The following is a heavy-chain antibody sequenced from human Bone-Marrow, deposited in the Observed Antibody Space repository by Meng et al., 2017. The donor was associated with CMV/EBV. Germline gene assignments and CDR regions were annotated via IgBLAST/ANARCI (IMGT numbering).Heavy chain of an antibody. CDR3: ARRSLGYCSSTSCYTPTCFDY. V-gene: IGHV4-34*01. CDR1: GGSFSGYY. Sequence: SETLSLTCAVYGGSFSGYYWSWIRQPPGKGLEWIGEINHSGSTNYNPSLKSRVTITVDTSKNQFSLKMSSVTAADTAVYYCARRSLGYCSSTSCYTPTCFDYWGQGTLVTVSS. D-gene: IGHD2-2*02. CDR2: INHSGST. J-gene: IGHJ4*02.